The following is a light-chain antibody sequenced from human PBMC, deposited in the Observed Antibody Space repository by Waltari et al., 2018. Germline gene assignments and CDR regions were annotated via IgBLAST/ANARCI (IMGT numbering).Light chain of an antibody. V-gene: IGLV1-44*01. Sequence: QSVLTQPPSASVTPGQRVTISCSGRNSNIGSNSVNWYQQLPGTAPNLLIYTNNHRPSGAPDRFSGSKAGTSATLAIGGLRSADEADYYCAAWDDSLNGWVFGGGTKLTVL. CDR3: AAWDDSLNGWV. J-gene: IGLJ3*02. CDR1: NSNIGSNS. CDR2: TNN.